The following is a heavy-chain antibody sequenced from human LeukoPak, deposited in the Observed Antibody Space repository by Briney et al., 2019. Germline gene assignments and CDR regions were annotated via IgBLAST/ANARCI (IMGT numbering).Heavy chain of an antibody. CDR1: GGSISSGGYY. V-gene: IGHV4-31*03. D-gene: IGHD5-18*01. Sequence: PSETLSLTCTVSGGSISSGGYYWSWIRQHPGKGLEWIGYIYYSGSTYYNPSLKSRVTISVDTSKNQFSLKLSSVTAADTAVYYCTRILFVDTAMVDAFDIWGQGTMVTVSS. CDR2: IYYSGST. CDR3: TRILFVDTAMVDAFDI. J-gene: IGHJ3*02.